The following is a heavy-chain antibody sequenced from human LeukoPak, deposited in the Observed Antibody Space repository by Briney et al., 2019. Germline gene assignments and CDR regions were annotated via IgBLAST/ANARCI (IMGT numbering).Heavy chain of an antibody. CDR1: GGSISSHY. CDR3: ARHGTGGRSAFGEEGRVYYDSSGYYYVFDY. D-gene: IGHD3-22*01. V-gene: IGHV4-59*08. J-gene: IGHJ4*02. CDR2: IYYSGST. Sequence: SETLSLTCTVSGGSISSHYWSWIRQPPGKGLEWIGYIYYSGSTNYNPSLKSRVTISVDTSKNQFSLKLSSVTAADTAVYYCARHGTGGRSAFGEEGRVYYDSSGYYYVFDYWGQGTLVTVSS.